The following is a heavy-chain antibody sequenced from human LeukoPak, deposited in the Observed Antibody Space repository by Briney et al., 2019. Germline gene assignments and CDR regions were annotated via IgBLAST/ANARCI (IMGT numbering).Heavy chain of an antibody. Sequence: PSETLSLTCTVSGGSISSSSYYWGWIRQPPGKGPEWIGSIYYSGSTYYNPSLKSRVTISVDTSKNQFSLKLSSVTAADTAVYYCARDQRYDYVWGSYCQFDYWGQGTLVTVSS. CDR3: ARDQRYDYVWGSYCQFDY. V-gene: IGHV4-39*07. D-gene: IGHD3-16*01. J-gene: IGHJ4*02. CDR1: GGSISSSSYY. CDR2: IYYSGST.